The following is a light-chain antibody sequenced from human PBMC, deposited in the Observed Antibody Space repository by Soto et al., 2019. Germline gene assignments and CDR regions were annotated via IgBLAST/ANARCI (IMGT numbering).Light chain of an antibody. J-gene: IGLJ1*01. CDR2: EGS. Sequence: QSVLTQPASVSLSPGQSITISCTGTSSDVGSYNLVSWYQQHPGKAPKLMIYEGSKRPSGVSNRFSGSKSGNTASLTISGLQAEDEADYYCCSYAGSSSNYVFGTGTKVTVL. V-gene: IGLV2-23*01. CDR3: CSYAGSSSNYV. CDR1: SSDVGSYNL.